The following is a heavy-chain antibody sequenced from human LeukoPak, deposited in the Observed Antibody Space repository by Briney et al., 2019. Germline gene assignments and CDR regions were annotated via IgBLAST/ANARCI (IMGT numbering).Heavy chain of an antibody. Sequence: ASVKVSCKASGYTFTSYGISWVRQAPGQGLEWMGWISAYNGNTNYAQKLQGRVTMTTATSTSTAYMELRSRRSDDTAVYYCARAPWTPYDSSGHDYWGQGTLVTVYS. CDR2: ISAYNGNT. CDR1: GYTFTSYG. D-gene: IGHD3-22*01. V-gene: IGHV1-18*01. J-gene: IGHJ4*02. CDR3: ARAPWTPYDSSGHDY.